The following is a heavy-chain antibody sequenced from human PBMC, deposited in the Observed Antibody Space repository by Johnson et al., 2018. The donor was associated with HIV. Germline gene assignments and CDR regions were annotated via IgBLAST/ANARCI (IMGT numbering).Heavy chain of an antibody. J-gene: IGHJ3*02. Sequence: EVQLVESGGGMVKPGGSLRLSCAASGFTFSNAWMSWVRQAPGKGLEWVGRIKCKTDGGTIDYAAPVKGRFTISRDDSKNTLYLQMKSLKIEDTAVYYCTTDVRLRGGYLKTGIGGGAFDIWGQGTMVTVSS. CDR1: GFTFSNAW. V-gene: IGHV3-15*01. CDR3: TTDVRLRGGYLKTGIGGGAFDI. CDR2: IKCKTDGGTI. D-gene: IGHD1-1*01.